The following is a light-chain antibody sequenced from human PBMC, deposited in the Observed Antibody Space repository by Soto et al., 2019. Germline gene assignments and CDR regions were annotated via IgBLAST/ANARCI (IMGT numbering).Light chain of an antibody. CDR3: SAWDDILNGWL. V-gene: IGLV1-44*01. CDR1: SSNIGSHT. J-gene: IGLJ3*02. CDR2: SNT. Sequence: QSVLTQPPSASGTPGQRVTISCSGSSSNIGSHTVHWYQQLPGAAPKLLIYSNTHRPSGVPDRFSASTSDTSASLAISGLQSEDEADYFCSAWDDILNGWLFGGGTKLTVL.